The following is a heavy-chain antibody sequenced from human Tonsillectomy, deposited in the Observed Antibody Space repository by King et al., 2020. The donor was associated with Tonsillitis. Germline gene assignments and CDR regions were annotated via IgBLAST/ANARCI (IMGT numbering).Heavy chain of an antibody. CDR1: GYSFTSYW. CDR3: ARRYYYDSTGYYPFDY. CDR2: IYPGDSET. J-gene: IGHJ4*02. D-gene: IGHD3-22*01. Sequence: VQLVESGAEVKKPGESLKISCKASGYSFTSYWIVWVRQMPGKGLECMGIIYPGDSETRYSPSFQGQVIISADKYISTAYLQWSSLKASDTAMYYCARRYYYDSTGYYPFDYWGQGTLVTVSS. V-gene: IGHV5-51*01.